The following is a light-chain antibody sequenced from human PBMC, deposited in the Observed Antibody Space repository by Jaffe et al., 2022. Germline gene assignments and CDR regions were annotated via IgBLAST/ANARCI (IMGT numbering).Light chain of an antibody. CDR1: QSVLFTSNNKNH. J-gene: IGKJ4*01. CDR3: QQSYSTPLT. CDR2: WAS. Sequence: DIVMTQFPDSLAVSLGERATINCKSSQSVLFTSNNKNHLAWYQQKPGQPPKLLIYWASTRKSGVPDRFSGSGSGTDFTLTISSLQAEDVAVYYCQQSYSTPLTFGGGTKVEIK. V-gene: IGKV4-1*01.